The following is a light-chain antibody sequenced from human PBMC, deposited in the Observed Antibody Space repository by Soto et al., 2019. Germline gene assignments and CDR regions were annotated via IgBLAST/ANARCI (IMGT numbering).Light chain of an antibody. Sequence: EIVLTQSPCTLSLSPGERATLSCRASQSVSNYLAWYQRKPGQAPRLLIYGASSMATGIPDRFSGSGSGTDFALTFSRLEPEDLAVYFGHHYGGSPYTFGQGTKLEIK. V-gene: IGKV3-20*01. CDR2: GAS. CDR3: HHYGGSPYT. J-gene: IGKJ2*01. CDR1: QSVSNY.